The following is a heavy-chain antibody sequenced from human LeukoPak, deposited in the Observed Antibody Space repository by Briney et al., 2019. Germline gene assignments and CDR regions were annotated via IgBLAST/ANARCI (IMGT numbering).Heavy chain of an antibody. Sequence: GGSLRLSGAASGFTFSSYAMHWVRQAPGKGLEWVSAISGSGGSTYYADSVKGRFTISRDNSKNTLYLQMNSLRAEDTAVYYCAKDLGYSYGFGNDAFDIWGQGTMVTISS. D-gene: IGHD5-18*01. CDR2: ISGSGGST. V-gene: IGHV3-23*01. CDR3: AKDLGYSYGFGNDAFDI. J-gene: IGHJ3*02. CDR1: GFTFSSYA.